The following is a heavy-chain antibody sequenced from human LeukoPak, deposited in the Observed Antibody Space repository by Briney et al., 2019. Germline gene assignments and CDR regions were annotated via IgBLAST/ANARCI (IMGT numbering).Heavy chain of an antibody. D-gene: IGHD2-15*01. CDR2: TSSSDSGT. CDR1: GFTLGSYA. Sequence: GGSLRLSCVASGFTLGSYAMSWVRQAPGKGLEWVSATSSSDSGTYYADSVKGRFTISRDNSKNTLFLQMNNLRAEDTALYYCARAPVTSCLGAFCYPFDSWGRGTMITVSS. V-gene: IGHV3-23*01. CDR3: ARAPVTSCLGAFCYPFDS. J-gene: IGHJ4*02.